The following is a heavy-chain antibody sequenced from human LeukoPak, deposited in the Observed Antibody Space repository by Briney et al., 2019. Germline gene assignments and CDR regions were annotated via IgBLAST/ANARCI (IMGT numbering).Heavy chain of an antibody. V-gene: IGHV1-2*02. CDR3: ARDTNYYDSSGWPDY. Sequence: ASVMVFCKASGYTFTGYYMHWVRQAPGQGLEWMGWINPDSGATNYAQKFQGRVTMTRDTSISTAYMELSRLRSDDTAVYYCARDTNYYDSSGWPDYWGQGTLVTVSS. D-gene: IGHD3-22*01. CDR2: INPDSGAT. CDR1: GYTFTGYY. J-gene: IGHJ4*02.